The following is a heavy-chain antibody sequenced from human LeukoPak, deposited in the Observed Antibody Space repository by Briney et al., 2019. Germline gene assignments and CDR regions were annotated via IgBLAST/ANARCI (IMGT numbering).Heavy chain of an antibody. V-gene: IGHV3-21*01. CDR2: ISSGSTYM. D-gene: IGHD2-2*01. CDR3: AREPGPAAPPVDY. CDR1: GFTFTSYG. Sequence: GGSLRLSCAASGFTFTSYGMNWVRQAPGKWLERVSSISSGSTYMYYADSVKGRFTISRDNAKNSVYLQMNSLRVEDTAVYYCAREPGPAAPPVDYWGQGTLVTVSS. J-gene: IGHJ4*02.